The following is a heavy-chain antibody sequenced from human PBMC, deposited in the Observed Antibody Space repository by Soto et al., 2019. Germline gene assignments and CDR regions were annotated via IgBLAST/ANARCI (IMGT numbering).Heavy chain of an antibody. D-gene: IGHD3-22*01. CDR1: GYTFTGYY. V-gene: IGHV1-2*02. Sequence: KVSCEASGYTFTGYYMHWVRQAPGQGLEWLGWINPNSGGTNYAQKFQGRVTMTRDTSIRTAYMELSRLRSDDTAVYYCASSVTMIVVVIPGAFDIWGQGTMVTVSS. J-gene: IGHJ3*02. CDR3: ASSVTMIVVVIPGAFDI. CDR2: INPNSGGT.